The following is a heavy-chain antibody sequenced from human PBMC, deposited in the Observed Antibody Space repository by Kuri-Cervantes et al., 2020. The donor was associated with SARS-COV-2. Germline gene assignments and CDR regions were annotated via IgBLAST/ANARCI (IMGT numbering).Heavy chain of an antibody. V-gene: IGHV1-18*01. CDR1: GYTFTSYG. D-gene: IGHD3-9*01. Sequence: ASVKVSCKASGYTFTSYGISWVRQAPGQGLEWMGWISAYNGNTNYAQKLQGRVTMTTDTSTSTAYMELRSLRSDDTAAYYCARGGYFDWLANLYYYYMDVWGKGTTVTVSS. CDR2: ISAYNGNT. CDR3: ARGGYFDWLANLYYYYMDV. J-gene: IGHJ6*03.